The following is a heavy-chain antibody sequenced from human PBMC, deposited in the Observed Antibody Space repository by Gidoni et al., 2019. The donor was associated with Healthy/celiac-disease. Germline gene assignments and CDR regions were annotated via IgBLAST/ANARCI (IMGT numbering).Heavy chain of an antibody. CDR3: ARDWGMWGRYCSGGSCYSSAQITMDV. V-gene: IGHV1-69*01. CDR2: IIPNFGTA. J-gene: IGHJ6*02. D-gene: IGHD2-15*01. CDR1: GGTFSSYA. Sequence: QVQLVQSGAEVKKPGSSVKVSCKASGGTFSSYAISWGRQAPGQGLEWMGGIIPNFGTANYAQKFQGRVTITADESTSTAYMELSSLRSEDTAVYYCARDWGMWGRYCSGGSCYSSAQITMDVWGQGTTVTVSS.